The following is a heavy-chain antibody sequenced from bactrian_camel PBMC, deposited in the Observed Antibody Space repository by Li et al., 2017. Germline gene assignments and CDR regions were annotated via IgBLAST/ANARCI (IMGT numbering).Heavy chain of an antibody. CDR1: GHSRGSNC. Sequence: QVQLVESGGGSVQTGGSLRLSCVVSGHSRGSNCMAWFRQAPGKERDGVAAIDNDGSTTYADSLKARFTISRDNAKNTLYLQLNSLKTEDTAMYYCAKGDLRFAPGWVTRSQGTQVTVS. D-gene: IGHD3*01. V-gene: IGHV3S1*01. J-gene: IGHJ4*01. CDR2: IDNDGSTT.